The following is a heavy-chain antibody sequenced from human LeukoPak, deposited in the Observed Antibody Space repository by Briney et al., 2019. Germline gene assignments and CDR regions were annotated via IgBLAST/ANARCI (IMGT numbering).Heavy chain of an antibody. Sequence: SGGSLRLSCAASGFTVSSNYMSWVRQAPGKGLEWVSVIYSGGSTYYADSVKGRFTISRDNYTLYLQMNSLRAEDTAVYYCARVDYGDYGFDYWGQGTLVPVSS. J-gene: IGHJ4*02. V-gene: IGHV3-66*01. CDR2: IYSGGST. D-gene: IGHD4-17*01. CDR3: ARVDYGDYGFDY. CDR1: GFTVSSNY.